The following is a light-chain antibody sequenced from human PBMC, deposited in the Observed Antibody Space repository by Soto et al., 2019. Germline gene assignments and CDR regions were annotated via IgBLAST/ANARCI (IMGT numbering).Light chain of an antibody. V-gene: IGKV3-20*01. CDR3: QQYSNWPPIT. J-gene: IGKJ5*01. CDR1: ESVSDSQ. Sequence: EIVLTQYTGTLSFSPGERGTLSCSRIESVSDSQLAWYQQKPGQAPRLLIYSASLRATGIPDRFSGSGSGTDFSLTISRLEPEDFAVYYCQQYSNWPPITFGQGTLLEIK. CDR2: SAS.